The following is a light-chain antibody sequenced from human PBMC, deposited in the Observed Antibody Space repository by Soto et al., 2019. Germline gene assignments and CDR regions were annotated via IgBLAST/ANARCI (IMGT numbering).Light chain of an antibody. V-gene: IGKV3-15*01. CDR3: QQYNNWPT. Sequence: EIVMTQSPATLSVSPGERATLSCRASQSVSSNLVWYQQKPGQAPRLLIYDASTRATGIPARFSGSGSGTEFTLTISILQFEDFAVYSCQQYNNWPTFGPGTKVDIK. CDR1: QSVSSN. CDR2: DAS. J-gene: IGKJ3*01.